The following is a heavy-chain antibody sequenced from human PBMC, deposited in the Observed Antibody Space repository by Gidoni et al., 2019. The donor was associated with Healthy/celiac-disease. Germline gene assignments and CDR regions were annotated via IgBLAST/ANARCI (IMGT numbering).Heavy chain of an antibody. D-gene: IGHD2-15*01. J-gene: IGHJ4*02. Sequence: QITLKESGPTLVKPTQTLTLTCTFSGFSLSTSGVGVGWIRQPPGKALEWLALIYWDDDKRYSPSLKSRLTITKDTSKNQVVLTMTNMDPVDTATYYCAHRGDFFCSGGSCYSWGFDYWGQGTLVTVSS. CDR3: AHRGDFFCSGGSCYSWGFDY. V-gene: IGHV2-5*02. CDR1: GFSLSTSGVG. CDR2: IYWDDDK.